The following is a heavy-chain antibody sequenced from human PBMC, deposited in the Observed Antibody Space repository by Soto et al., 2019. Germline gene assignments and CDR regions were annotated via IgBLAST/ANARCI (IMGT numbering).Heavy chain of an antibody. J-gene: IGHJ4*02. CDR2: IYYSGST. D-gene: IGHD5-18*01. CDR1: GGSISSGDYY. V-gene: IGHV4-30-4*01. CDR3: ASVDTPMGRSSVY. Sequence: QVQLQESGPGLVKPSQTLSLTCTVSGGSISSGDYYWSWIRQPPGKGLEWIGYIYYSGSTYYNPSLKSRVTISVDTSKNQFSLKLSTVTAADTAVYYCASVDTPMGRSSVYWGQGTLGTVSS.